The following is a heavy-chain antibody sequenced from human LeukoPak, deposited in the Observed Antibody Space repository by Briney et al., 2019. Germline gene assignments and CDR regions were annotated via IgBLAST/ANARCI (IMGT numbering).Heavy chain of an antibody. CDR1: GFTFTNAW. CDR2: ISYDGSNK. Sequence: GGSLRLSCAASGFTFTNAWMTWVRQAPGKGLEWVAVISYDGSNKYYADSVKGRFTISRDNSKNTLYLQMNSLRAEDTAVYYCARDPEAYCSGGSCYFYYFDYWGQGTLVTVSS. J-gene: IGHJ4*02. CDR3: ARDPEAYCSGGSCYFYYFDY. D-gene: IGHD2-15*01. V-gene: IGHV3-30-3*01.